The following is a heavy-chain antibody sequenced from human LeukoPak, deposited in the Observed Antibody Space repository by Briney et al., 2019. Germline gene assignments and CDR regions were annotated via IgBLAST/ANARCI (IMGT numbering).Heavy chain of an antibody. CDR1: GFTFSSYA. D-gene: IGHD6-19*01. J-gene: IGHJ6*02. CDR3: ARGSIAVAGTILVAYYYGMDV. V-gene: IGHV3-30*04. CDR2: ISYDGSNK. Sequence: GRSLRLSCAASGFTFSSYAMHWVRQAPGKGLEWVAVISYDGSNKYYADSVKGRFTISRDNSKNTLYLQMNSLRAEDTAVYYCARGSIAVAGTILVAYYYGMDVWGQGTTVTVSS.